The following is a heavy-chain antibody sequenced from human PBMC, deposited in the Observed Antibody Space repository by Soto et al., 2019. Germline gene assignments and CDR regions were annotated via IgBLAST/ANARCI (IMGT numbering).Heavy chain of an antibody. J-gene: IGHJ5*02. CDR1: GYTFTSYD. CDR2: MNANNGNT. CDR3: ARDDIAAAGTLRFDP. D-gene: IGHD6-13*01. Sequence: ASVKVSCKASGYTFTSYDINWVRQATGQGLEWMGWMNANNGNTGYAQKFQGRVTMTTDTSTSTAYMELRSLRSDDTAVYYCARDDIAAAGTLRFDPWGQGTLVTVSS. V-gene: IGHV1-8*01.